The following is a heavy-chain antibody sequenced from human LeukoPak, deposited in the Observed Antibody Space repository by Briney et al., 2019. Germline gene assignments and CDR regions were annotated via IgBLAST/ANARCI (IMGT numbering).Heavy chain of an antibody. D-gene: IGHD3-10*01. V-gene: IGHV3-15*01. CDR2: IKSKYNGGTT. CDR1: GFTFSNAW. J-gene: IGHJ4*02. Sequence: GGSLRLSCAASGFTFSNAWMDWVRQAPGKGLEWVGRIKSKYNGGTTDYAAPVKGRFTISRDDSKNTLYLQMSSLNPEDTAVYYCTTDLAGSGGPYWGQGTLVTVSS. CDR3: TTDLAGSGGPY.